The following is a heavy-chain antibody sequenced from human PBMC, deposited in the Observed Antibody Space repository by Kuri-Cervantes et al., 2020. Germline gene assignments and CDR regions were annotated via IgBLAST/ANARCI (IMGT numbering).Heavy chain of an antibody. V-gene: IGHV1-8*01. CDR1: GYTFTSYD. Sequence: ASVKVSCKASGYTFTSYDINWVRQATGQGLEWMGWMNPNSGNTGYAQKFQGRVTMTRNTSISTAYMELSSLRSEDTAVYYCARGPRGGVDYYDSSGYYFVDWGQGTLVTVSS. CDR2: MNPNSGNT. D-gene: IGHD3-22*01. J-gene: IGHJ4*02. CDR3: ARGPRGGVDYYDSSGYYFVD.